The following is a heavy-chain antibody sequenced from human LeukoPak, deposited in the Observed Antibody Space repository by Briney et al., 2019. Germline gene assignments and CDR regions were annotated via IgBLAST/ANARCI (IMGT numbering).Heavy chain of an antibody. CDR3: ARRYSGSYSAFDI. V-gene: IGHV1-2*06. Sequence: GASVKVSCKASGYTFTGYYMHWVRQAPGQGLEWMGRINPNSGGTNYAQKFQGRVTMTRDTSISTAYMELSRLRSDDTAVYYCARRYSGSYSAFDIWGQGTMVTVSS. J-gene: IGHJ3*02. CDR2: INPNSGGT. CDR1: GYTFTGYY. D-gene: IGHD1-26*01.